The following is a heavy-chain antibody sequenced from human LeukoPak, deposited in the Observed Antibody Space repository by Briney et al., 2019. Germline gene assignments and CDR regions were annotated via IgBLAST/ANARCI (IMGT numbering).Heavy chain of an antibody. V-gene: IGHV3-7*01. J-gene: IGHJ5*02. D-gene: IGHD2-2*01. Sequence: GGSLRLSCSASGFSFSDFGMTWFRQAPGKGLEWVANIDQDGSEKYYLDSVKGRLTISRDNAKNSLYLQMNSLSVEDTAVYYCAPSPRGYQPLEPGSWGQGTLVTVSS. CDR1: GFSFSDFG. CDR2: IDQDGSEK. CDR3: APSPRGYQPLEPGS.